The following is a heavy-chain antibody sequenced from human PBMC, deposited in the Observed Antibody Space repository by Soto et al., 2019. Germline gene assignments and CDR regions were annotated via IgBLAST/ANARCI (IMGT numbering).Heavy chain of an antibody. CDR2: IYYSGST. Sequence: SETLSLTCTVSGGSISSSSYYWGWIRQPPGKGLEWIGSIYYSGSTYYNPSLKSRVTISVDTSKNQFSLKLSSVTAADTAVYYCARTGYGDYAFGSRGKDGMDVWGQGTTVTVSS. V-gene: IGHV4-39*01. J-gene: IGHJ6*02. D-gene: IGHD4-17*01. CDR3: ARTGYGDYAFGSRGKDGMDV. CDR1: GGSISSSSYY.